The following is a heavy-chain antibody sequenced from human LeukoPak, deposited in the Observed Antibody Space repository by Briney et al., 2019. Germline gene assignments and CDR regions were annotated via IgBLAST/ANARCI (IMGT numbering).Heavy chain of an antibody. CDR2: MNPNSGNT. CDR3: AVNLAATTHYLPY. J-gene: IGHJ4*02. CDR1: GYTFTSYD. Sequence: ASVKVSCKASGYTFTSYDINWVRQATGQGLEWMGWMNPNSGNTGYAQKFQGRVTMTRNTSISTAYMELSSLRSEDTAVYYCAVNLAATTHYLPYWGQGTLVTVSS. V-gene: IGHV1-8*01. D-gene: IGHD5-12*01.